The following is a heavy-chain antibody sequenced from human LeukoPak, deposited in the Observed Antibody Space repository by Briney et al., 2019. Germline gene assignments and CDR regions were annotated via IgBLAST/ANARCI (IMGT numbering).Heavy chain of an antibody. CDR3: ARESGRGSYVVGDAFDI. Sequence: PSETLSLTCTVSGGSISSYYWSWIRQPPGKGLEWIGYIYYSGSTNYNPSLKSRVTISVDTSKNQFSLKLSSVTAADTAVYYCARESGRGSYVVGDAFDIWGQGTMVTVSS. J-gene: IGHJ3*02. D-gene: IGHD1-26*01. V-gene: IGHV4-59*01. CDR2: IYYSGST. CDR1: GGSISSYY.